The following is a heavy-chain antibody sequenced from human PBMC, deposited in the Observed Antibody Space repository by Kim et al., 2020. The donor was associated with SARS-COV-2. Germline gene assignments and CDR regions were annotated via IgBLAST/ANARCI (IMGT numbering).Heavy chain of an antibody. CDR3: ARDLSEALDY. CDR2: YN. Sequence: YNDYAVSVKSRIPINPDTSKNQFSLHLNSVTPEDTAVYYCARDLSEALDYWGQGTLVTVSS. V-gene: IGHV6-1*01. D-gene: IGHD3-10*01. J-gene: IGHJ4*02.